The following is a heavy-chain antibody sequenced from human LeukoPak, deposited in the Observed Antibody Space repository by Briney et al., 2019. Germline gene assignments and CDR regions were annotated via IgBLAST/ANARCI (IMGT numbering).Heavy chain of an antibody. Sequence: GGSLRLSCAASGFTFSSYAMHWVRQAPGKGLEWVAVISYDGRNKYYAESVKGRFTISRDNAKNSLYLQMNSLRAEDTAVYYCATERFGITMVRGVINDDFDIWVQGTMVTVSS. D-gene: IGHD3-10*01. CDR1: GFTFSSYA. CDR3: ATERFGITMVRGVINDDFDI. J-gene: IGHJ3*02. CDR2: ISYDGRNK. V-gene: IGHV3-30*03.